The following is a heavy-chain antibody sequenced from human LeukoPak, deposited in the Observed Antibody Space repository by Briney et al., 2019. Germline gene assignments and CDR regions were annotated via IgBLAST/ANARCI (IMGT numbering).Heavy chain of an antibody. V-gene: IGHV1-69*13. J-gene: IGHJ5*02. CDR1: GGTVSRYP. Sequence: ASVKVSCKASGGTVSRYPISWVRQAPGQGLEWMGGTIPLFGTANYAQKFQGRVTITADESTGTAYMELSSLRSEDTAVYYCARDRPGRYCSTISCYSASPFDPWGQGTLVTVSS. CDR2: TIPLFGTA. D-gene: IGHD2-2*02. CDR3: ARDRPGRYCSTISCYSASPFDP.